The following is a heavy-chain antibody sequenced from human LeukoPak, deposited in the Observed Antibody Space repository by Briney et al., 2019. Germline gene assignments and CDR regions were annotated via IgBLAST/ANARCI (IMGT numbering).Heavy chain of an antibody. J-gene: IGHJ3*02. D-gene: IGHD5-18*01. Sequence: SETLSLTCTVSGASISPDYWSWIRQPPGKGLEFIGYIYYTGGTNYNPSLKSRVIISVDTSKNQFSLKLSSVTAADTGVYYCAGVDRQLWLEAFDIWGQGTMVTVSS. CDR1: GASISPDY. V-gene: IGHV4-59*01. CDR2: IYYTGGT. CDR3: AGVDRQLWLEAFDI.